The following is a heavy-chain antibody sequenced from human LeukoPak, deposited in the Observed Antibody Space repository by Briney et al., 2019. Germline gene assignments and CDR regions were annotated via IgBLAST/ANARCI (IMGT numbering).Heavy chain of an antibody. D-gene: IGHD2-2*01. J-gene: IGHJ4*02. CDR3: ARGRYCSSTSCSVFDY. CDR1: GGTFSSYA. Sequence: GASAKVSCKASGGTFSSYAISWVRQAPGQGLEWMGGIIPIFGTANYAQKFQGRVTITADESTSTAYMELSSLRSEDTAVYYCARGRYCSSTSCSVFDYWGQGTLVTVSS. CDR2: IIPIFGTA. V-gene: IGHV1-69*01.